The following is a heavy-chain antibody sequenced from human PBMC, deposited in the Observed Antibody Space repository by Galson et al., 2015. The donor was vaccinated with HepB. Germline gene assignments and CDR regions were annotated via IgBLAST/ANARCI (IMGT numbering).Heavy chain of an antibody. Sequence: SVKVSCKASGYTFTSYGISWVRQAPGQGLEWMGWISAYNGNTNYAQKLQGRVTMTTDTSTSTAYMELRSLRSDDTAVYYCARDETEGAYYYYGMDVWGQGTTVTVSS. CDR2: ISAYNGNT. CDR1: GYTFTSYG. V-gene: IGHV1-18*01. J-gene: IGHJ6*02. CDR3: ARDETEGAYYYYGMDV.